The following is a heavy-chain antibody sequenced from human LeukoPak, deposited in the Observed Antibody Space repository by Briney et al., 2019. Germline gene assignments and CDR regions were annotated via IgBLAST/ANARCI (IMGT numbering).Heavy chain of an antibody. Sequence: GGSLRLSCAASGFIFSTYWMSWVRQAPGKGLEWVANIKQDGSEKYYVDSVKGRFTISRDNAKNSLYLQMNSLRVEDTAVYYCARLDILTGNYYYFNFWGQGTLVTVSS. J-gene: IGHJ4*02. D-gene: IGHD3-9*01. CDR1: GFIFSTYW. CDR3: ARLDILTGNYYYFNF. CDR2: IKQDGSEK. V-gene: IGHV3-7*04.